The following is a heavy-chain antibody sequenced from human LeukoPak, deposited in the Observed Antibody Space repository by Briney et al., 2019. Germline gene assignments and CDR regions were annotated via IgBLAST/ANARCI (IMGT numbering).Heavy chain of an antibody. V-gene: IGHV4-31*03. CDR2: IYFTGTTS. J-gene: IGHJ4*02. CDR1: GDSISGGYY. CDR3: ARHLGSYSLKFDF. D-gene: IGHD1-26*01. Sequence: PSETLSLTCSVSGDSISGGYYWGWIRQHPGKGLEWIGSIYFTGTTSYYNQSLKSRVTISLDTSENQFSLKVNSMTAADTAVYYCARHLGSYSLKFDFWGQGILVTVSS.